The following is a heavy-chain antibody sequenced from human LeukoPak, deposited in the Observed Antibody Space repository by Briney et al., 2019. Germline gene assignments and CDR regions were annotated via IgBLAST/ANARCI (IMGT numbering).Heavy chain of an antibody. CDR3: AKGWSFGR. CDR1: GFTSNADT. CDR2: ISGSGGST. V-gene: IGHV3-23*01. D-gene: IGHD2-15*01. J-gene: IGHJ5*02. Sequence: AGGSLRLSCAASGFTSNADTMSWVRQAPGKGLEWVSVISGSGGSTNYGDSVKGRFTISRDNSRNTLYLQMNSLRVEDTAVYYCAKGWSFGRWGPGTLVTVSS.